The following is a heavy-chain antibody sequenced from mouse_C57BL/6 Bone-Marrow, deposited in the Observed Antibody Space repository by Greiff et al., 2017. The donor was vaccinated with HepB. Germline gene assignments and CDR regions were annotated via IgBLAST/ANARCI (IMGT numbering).Heavy chain of an antibody. V-gene: IGHV1-55*01. D-gene: IGHD1-1*01. CDR1: GYTFTSYW. CDR2: IYPGSGST. CDR3: ANYYGSSYFDY. J-gene: IGHJ2*01. Sequence: QVHVKQSGAELVKPGASVKMSCKASGYTFTSYWITWVKQRPGQGLEWIGDIYPGSGSTNYNEKFKSKATLTVDTSSSTAYMQLSSLTSEDSAVYYCANYYGSSYFDYWGQGTTLTVSS.